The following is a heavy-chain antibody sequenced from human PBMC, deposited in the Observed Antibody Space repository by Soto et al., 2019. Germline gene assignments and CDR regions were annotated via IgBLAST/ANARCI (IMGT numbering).Heavy chain of an antibody. CDR1: GGSISSYY. Sequence: QVQLQESSPGLVKPSETLSLTCTVSGGSISSYYWSWIRQPPGKGLEWIGYIYYSGSTNYNPSLKSRVTISVDTSKNQFSLKLSSVTAADTAVYYCARAWGEAFDYWGQGTLVTVSS. D-gene: IGHD3-16*01. J-gene: IGHJ4*02. CDR2: IYYSGST. CDR3: ARAWGEAFDY. V-gene: IGHV4-59*01.